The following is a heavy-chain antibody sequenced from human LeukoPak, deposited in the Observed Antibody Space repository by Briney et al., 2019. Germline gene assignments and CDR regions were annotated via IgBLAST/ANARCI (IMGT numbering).Heavy chain of an antibody. V-gene: IGHV4-61*05. D-gene: IGHD3-16*02. CDR2: IYYSGST. CDR1: GGSISSNSYY. CDR3: ARGRLGELSLYRRTWFDP. J-gene: IGHJ5*02. Sequence: SETLSLTCTVSGGSISSNSYYWGWIRQPPGKGLEWIGYIYYSGSTNYNPSLKSRVTISVDTSKNQFSLKLSSVTAADTAVYYCARGRLGELSLYRRTWFDPWGQGTLVTVSS.